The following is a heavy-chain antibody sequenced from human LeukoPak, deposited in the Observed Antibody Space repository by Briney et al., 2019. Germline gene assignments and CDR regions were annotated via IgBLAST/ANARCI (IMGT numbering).Heavy chain of an antibody. Sequence: GASVKVSCKASGYTLTRNYMHWVRQAPGQGLEWMGIINPSGGSTSYAQKFQGRVTMTRDTSTSTVYMELSSLRSEDTAVYYCARGPSSGWPFDYWGQGTLVTVSS. CDR3: ARGPSSGWPFDY. V-gene: IGHV1-46*01. CDR2: INPSGGST. CDR1: GYTLTRNY. J-gene: IGHJ4*02. D-gene: IGHD6-19*01.